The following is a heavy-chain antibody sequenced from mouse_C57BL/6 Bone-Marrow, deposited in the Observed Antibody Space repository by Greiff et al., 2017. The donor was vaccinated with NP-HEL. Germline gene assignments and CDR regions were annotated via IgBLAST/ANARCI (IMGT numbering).Heavy chain of an antibody. Sequence: EVKLVESGGDLVKPGESLKLSCAASGFTFSSYGMSWVRQTPDKRLEWVATISSGGSYTYYPDSVKGRFTISRDNAKNTLYLQMSSLKSEDTAMYYCARHGFDYWGQGTTLTVSS. CDR3: ARHGFDY. CDR2: ISSGGSYT. V-gene: IGHV5-6*02. CDR1: GFTFSSYG. J-gene: IGHJ2*01.